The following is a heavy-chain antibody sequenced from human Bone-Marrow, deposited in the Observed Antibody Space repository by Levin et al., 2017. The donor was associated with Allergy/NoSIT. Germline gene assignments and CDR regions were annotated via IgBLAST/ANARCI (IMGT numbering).Heavy chain of an antibody. CDR1: GFTFSSYV. D-gene: IGHD3-22*01. CDR2: VSTSGADT. J-gene: IGHJ4*02. CDR3: AKFFPHYDRSGKVDN. Sequence: GESLKISCAASGFTFSSYVMSWVRQAPGKGLEWVSDVSTSGADTYYADSVRGRFTISRDNSKNTLYLHFNSLRVEDPAVYYCAKFFPHYDRSGKVDNWGQGTLVTVSS. V-gene: IGHV3-23*01.